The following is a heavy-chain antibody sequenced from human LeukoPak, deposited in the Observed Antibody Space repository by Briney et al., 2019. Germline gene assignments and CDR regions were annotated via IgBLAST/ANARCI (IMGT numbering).Heavy chain of an antibody. CDR3: ARFSSSAAHFFDY. CDR1: GGSINTYY. CDR2: IYSSGTT. V-gene: IGHV4-4*09. D-gene: IGHD6-13*01. J-gene: IGHJ4*02. Sequence: SETLSLTCTVSGGSINTYYWSWIRQPPGKGLEWIGWIYSSGTTIYNPSLKSRLTISVDTSKNQFSLNLSSVTAADTAVYFCARFSSSAAHFFDYWGQGALVTV.